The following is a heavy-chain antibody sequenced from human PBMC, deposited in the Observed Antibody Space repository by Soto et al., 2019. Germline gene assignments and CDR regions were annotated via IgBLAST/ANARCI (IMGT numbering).Heavy chain of an antibody. CDR3: AKDQGFLEWLPPGGLDV. D-gene: IGHD3-3*01. V-gene: IGHV3-23*01. J-gene: IGHJ6*02. CDR2: ISSTGGST. Sequence: EVQLLESGGGLVQPGESLRLSCAASGFSFRKYVMTWVRQAPGKGLEWVSSISSTGGSTYYADSVKGRFTVSRDNSKNTFYLQMSSLRAEDTALYYCAKDQGFLEWLPPGGLDVWGQGTTVAVSS. CDR1: GFSFRKYV.